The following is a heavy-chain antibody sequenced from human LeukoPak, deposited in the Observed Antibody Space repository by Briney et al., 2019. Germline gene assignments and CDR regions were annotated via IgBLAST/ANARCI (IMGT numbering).Heavy chain of an antibody. J-gene: IGHJ4*02. Sequence: SETLSLTCAVYGGSFSGYYWSWIRQPPGKGLEWIGEINHSGSTNYNPSLKSRVTISVDTSKNQFSLKLGSVTAADTAVYYCAKGLKRGLRFLEWLSSFDYWGQGTLVTVSS. CDR2: INHSGST. D-gene: IGHD3-3*01. CDR3: AKGLKRGLRFLEWLSSFDY. CDR1: GGSFSGYY. V-gene: IGHV4-34*01.